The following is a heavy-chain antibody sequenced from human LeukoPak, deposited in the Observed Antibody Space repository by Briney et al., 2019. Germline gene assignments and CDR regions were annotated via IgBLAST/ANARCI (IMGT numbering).Heavy chain of an antibody. CDR2: IIPIFGTA. CDR3: ARGGYCGGDCRHTGYYYYYMDV. J-gene: IGHJ6*03. V-gene: IGHV1-69*13. Sequence: GASVKVSCKASGGTFSSYAISWVRQAPGQGLEWMGGIIPIFGTANYAQKFQGRVTITADESTSTAYMELSSLRSEDTAVYYCARGGYCGGDCRHTGYYYYYMDVWGKGTTVTVSS. D-gene: IGHD2-21*01. CDR1: GGTFSSYA.